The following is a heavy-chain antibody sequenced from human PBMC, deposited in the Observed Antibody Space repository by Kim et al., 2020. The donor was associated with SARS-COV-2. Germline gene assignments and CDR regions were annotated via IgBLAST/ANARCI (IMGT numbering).Heavy chain of an antibody. Sequence: ASVKVSCKASGYIFNGLYIHWVRQGPGQGLEWMGWINPDKGVTNFARKFQGRVTMTTDTSTSTAYMEITRLRPDDTAIYYCARHPGAFDFWSGRHLHYFDYWGQGTLVTVSS. CDR2: INPDKGVT. J-gene: IGHJ4*01. V-gene: IGHV1-2*02. D-gene: IGHD3-3*01. CDR3: ARHPGAFDFWSGRHLHYFDY. CDR1: GYIFNGLY.